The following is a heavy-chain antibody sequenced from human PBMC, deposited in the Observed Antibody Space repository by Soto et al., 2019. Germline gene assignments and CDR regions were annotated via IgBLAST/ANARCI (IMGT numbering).Heavy chain of an antibody. CDR2: INAGYGNT. J-gene: IGHJ4*02. D-gene: IGHD2-2*02. CDR1: GYTFTRYA. Sequence: AASVKVSCKTSGYTFTRYAMHWVRQAPGQRLEWMGWINAGYGNTAYSQNFQGRVTLTRDTSASTAYMELSSLRSEDTAVYYCARAGDDCSTTTCYIIDYWGQGTLVTVSS. CDR3: ARAGDDCSTTTCYIIDY. V-gene: IGHV1-3*01.